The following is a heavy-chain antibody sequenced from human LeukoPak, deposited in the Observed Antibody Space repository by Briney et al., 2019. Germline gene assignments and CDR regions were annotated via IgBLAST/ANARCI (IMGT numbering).Heavy chain of an antibody. CDR1: GFTFSSYW. CDR2: IKQDGSEK. J-gene: IGHJ4*02. Sequence: QPGGSLRLSCAASGFTFSSYWMSWVHQAPGKGLEWVANIKQDGSEKYYVDSVKGRFTISRDNAKNSLYLQMNSLRAEDTAVYYCARQILTYYYDSSGIKPGGYWGQGTLVTVSS. V-gene: IGHV3-7*01. D-gene: IGHD3-22*01. CDR3: ARQILTYYYDSSGIKPGGY.